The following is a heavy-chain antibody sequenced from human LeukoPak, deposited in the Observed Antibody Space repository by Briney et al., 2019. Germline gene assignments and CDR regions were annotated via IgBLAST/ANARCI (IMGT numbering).Heavy chain of an antibody. CDR2: IYYSGST. Sequence: PSETLSLTCTVSGGSISSSSYYWGWIRQPPGKGLEWIGSIYYSGSTYYNPSLKSRITISVDTSKNQFSLKLSSVTAADTAVYYCARRRDFWSGSQETDAFDIWGQGTMVTVSS. J-gene: IGHJ3*02. D-gene: IGHD3-3*01. V-gene: IGHV4-39*01. CDR1: GGSISSSSYY. CDR3: ARRRDFWSGSQETDAFDI.